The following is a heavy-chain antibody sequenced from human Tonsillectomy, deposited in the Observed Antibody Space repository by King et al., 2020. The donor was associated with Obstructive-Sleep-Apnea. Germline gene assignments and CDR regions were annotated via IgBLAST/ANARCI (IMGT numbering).Heavy chain of an antibody. CDR2: IYGDDDK. D-gene: IGHD3-10*01. J-gene: IGHJ1*01. CDR3: AHRKFLRGYFQH. Sequence: TLKESGPTLVKPTQTLTLTCNFSGFSLRTSGGGVVLIRQPPGKALEWLSLIYGDDDKRYSPSLKSRLTITKDTYKNQVVLTMTNMDPVDTATYYCAHRKFLRGYFQHWGQGTLVTVSS. V-gene: IGHV2-5*02. CDR1: GFSLRTSGGG.